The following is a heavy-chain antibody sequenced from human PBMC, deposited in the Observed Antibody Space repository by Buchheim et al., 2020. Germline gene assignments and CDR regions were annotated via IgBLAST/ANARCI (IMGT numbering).Heavy chain of an antibody. V-gene: IGHV3-30-3*01. D-gene: IGHD3-16*01. CDR3: ARSWGHQKDY. CDR1: GFTFSSYA. Sequence: QVQLVESGGGVVQPGRSLRLSCAASGFTFSSYAMHWVRQAPGKGLEWVAVISYDGSNKYYADSVKGRFTISRDNSKNTLYLQMNSLRAEDTAVYYCARSWGHQKDYWGQGTL. CDR2: ISYDGSNK. J-gene: IGHJ4*02.